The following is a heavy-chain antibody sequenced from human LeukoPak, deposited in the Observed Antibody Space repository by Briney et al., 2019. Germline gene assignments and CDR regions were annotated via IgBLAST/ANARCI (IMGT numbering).Heavy chain of an antibody. J-gene: IGHJ4*02. CDR2: ISWNSGSI. D-gene: IGHD4-17*01. CDR1: GFTFDAYA. Sequence: GRSLRLSCAASGFTFDAYAMHWVRQAPGKGLEWVSGISWNSGSIGYADSVKGRFTISRDNAKNSLYLQMNSLRAEDMALYYCAKAGLNGDYVDYWGQGTLVTVSS. V-gene: IGHV3-9*03. CDR3: AKAGLNGDYVDY.